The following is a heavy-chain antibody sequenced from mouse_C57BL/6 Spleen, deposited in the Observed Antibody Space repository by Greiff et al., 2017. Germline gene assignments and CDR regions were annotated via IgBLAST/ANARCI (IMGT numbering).Heavy chain of an antibody. CDR2: IDPSDSYT. D-gene: IGHD3-2*02. Sequence: QVQLQQPGAELVMPGASVKLSCKASGYTFTSYWMHWVKQRPGQGLEWIGEIDPSDSYTNYNQKFKGKSTLTVDKSSSTAYMQLSSLTSEDSAVYYCARKLRLYFDYWGQGTTLTVSP. J-gene: IGHJ2*01. V-gene: IGHV1-69*01. CDR3: ARKLRLYFDY. CDR1: GYTFTSYW.